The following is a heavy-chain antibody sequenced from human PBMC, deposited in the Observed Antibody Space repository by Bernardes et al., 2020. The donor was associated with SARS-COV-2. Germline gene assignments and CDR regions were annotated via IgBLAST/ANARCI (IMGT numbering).Heavy chain of an antibody. CDR3: AREGLYYDFWSGYYASYGMDV. V-gene: IGHV3-53*01. D-gene: IGHD3-3*01. J-gene: IGHJ6*02. CDR1: GFTVSSNY. CDR2: IYSGGST. Sequence: GGSLRLSCAASGFTVSSNYMSWVRQAPGKGLEWVSVIYSGGSTYYADPVKGRFTISRDNSKNTLYLQMNSLRAEDTAVYYCAREGLYYDFWSGYYASYGMDVWGQGTTVTVSS.